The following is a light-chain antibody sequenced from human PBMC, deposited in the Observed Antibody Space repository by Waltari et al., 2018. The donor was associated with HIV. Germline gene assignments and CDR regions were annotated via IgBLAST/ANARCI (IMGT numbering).Light chain of an antibody. CDR1: SSDVGGYNY. V-gene: IGLV2-11*01. CDR2: DVS. Sequence: QSALTQPRSVSGSPGQSVTISCPGSSSDVGGYNYVSWYQQHPTNAPKLILYDVSERHSGVPDRFAGAQSGHRASPSIAERHAEDEADYDCYSYAGSLLFGGVTKLT. CDR3: YSYAGSLL. J-gene: IGLJ2*01.